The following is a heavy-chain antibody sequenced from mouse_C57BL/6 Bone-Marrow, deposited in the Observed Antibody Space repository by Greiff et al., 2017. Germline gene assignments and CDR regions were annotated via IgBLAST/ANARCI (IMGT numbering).Heavy chain of an antibody. V-gene: IGHV1-64*01. D-gene: IGHD1-1*01. J-gene: IGHJ4*01. CDR3: APVDYGSGYDYAMDY. Sequence: VQLQQPGAELVKPGASVKLSCKASGYTFTSYWMHWVKQRPGQGLEWIGMIHPNSGSTNYNEKFKSKATLTVDKSSSTAYMQLSSLTSEDSAVXYWAPVDYGSGYDYAMDYWGQGTSVTVSS. CDR2: IHPNSGST. CDR1: GYTFTSYW.